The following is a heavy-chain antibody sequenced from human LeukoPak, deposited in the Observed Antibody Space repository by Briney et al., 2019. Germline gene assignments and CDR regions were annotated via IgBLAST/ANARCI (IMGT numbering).Heavy chain of an antibody. J-gene: IGHJ4*02. CDR3: ASIAVAGTSNPHFDH. V-gene: IGHV3-23*01. CDR1: GFTFSSYA. Sequence: GGSLRLSCAASGFTFSSYAMSWVRQAPGKGLEWVSAISGSGGSTYYADSVKGRFTISRDNSKNTLYLQMNSLRAEDTAVYYCASIAVAGTSNPHFDHWGQGTLVTVSS. D-gene: IGHD6-19*01. CDR2: ISGSGGST.